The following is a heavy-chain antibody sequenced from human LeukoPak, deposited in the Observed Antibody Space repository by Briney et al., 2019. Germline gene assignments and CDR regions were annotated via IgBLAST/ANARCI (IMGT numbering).Heavy chain of an antibody. V-gene: IGHV3-30-3*01. D-gene: IGHD4-17*01. Sequence: PGRSLRLSCAASGFTFSIYAMHWVRQAPGKGLEWVAVISYDGSNNFSADSVKGRFTISRDNSKNTLYLQMNSLRAEDTAVYYCARENYGDHYFDYWGQGTLVTVSS. CDR3: ARENYGDHYFDY. J-gene: IGHJ4*02. CDR1: GFTFSIYA. CDR2: ISYDGSNN.